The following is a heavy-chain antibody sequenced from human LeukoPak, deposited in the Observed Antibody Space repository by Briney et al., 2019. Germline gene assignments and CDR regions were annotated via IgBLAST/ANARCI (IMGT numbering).Heavy chain of an antibody. CDR1: GGFISSSSYY. Sequence: PSETLSLTCTVSGGFISSSSYYWGWIRQPPGKGLEWIGSIYYSGSTYYNASLKSRVTISVDTSKNQFSLKLSSVTAADTAVYYCARLWQNWFDPWGQGTLVTVSS. CDR3: ARLWQNWFDP. J-gene: IGHJ5*02. V-gene: IGHV4-39*01. CDR2: IYYSGST.